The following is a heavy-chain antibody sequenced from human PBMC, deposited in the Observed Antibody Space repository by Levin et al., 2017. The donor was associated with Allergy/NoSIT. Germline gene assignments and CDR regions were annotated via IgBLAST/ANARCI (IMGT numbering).Heavy chain of an antibody. V-gene: IGHV4-59*08. D-gene: IGHD2-15*01. CDR2: IYYSGST. J-gene: IGHJ5*02. Sequence: TSETLSLTCTVSGGSISSYYWSWIRQPPGKGLEWIGYIYYSGSTNYNPSLKSRVTISVDTSKNQFSLKLSSVTAADTAVYYCARRGDCSGGSCYSPTGWFDPWGQGTLVTVSS. CDR1: GGSISSYY. CDR3: ARRGDCSGGSCYSPTGWFDP.